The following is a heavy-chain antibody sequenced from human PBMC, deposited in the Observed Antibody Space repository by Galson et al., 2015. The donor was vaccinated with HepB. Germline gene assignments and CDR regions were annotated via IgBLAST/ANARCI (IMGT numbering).Heavy chain of an antibody. Sequence: SETLSLTCAVYGGSFSGYYWSWIRQPPGKGLELIGYIYYSGDTTYNPSLKSRVTISVDTSKNQFSLKLSSVTAEDTAVYYCARDMELLRGYYYYGMDVWGQGTTVTVSS. D-gene: IGHD1-7*01. CDR1: GGSFSGYY. V-gene: IGHV4-34*11. CDR3: ARDMELLRGYYYYGMDV. CDR2: IYYSGDT. J-gene: IGHJ6*02.